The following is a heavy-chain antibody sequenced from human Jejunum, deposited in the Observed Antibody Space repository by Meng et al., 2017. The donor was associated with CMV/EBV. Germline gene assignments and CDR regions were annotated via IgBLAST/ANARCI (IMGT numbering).Heavy chain of an antibody. CDR2: ISMDGSTK. CDR1: GFSFSTYG. V-gene: IGHV3-30*18. CDR3: AKDLRSEYSSGGNDH. Sequence: SGFSFSTYGTHWVRQAPGGGLEWVEGISMDGSTKKYADSVKGRFTISRDNSKNTLDLQMNSLRVEDTAIYCCAKDLRSEYSSGGNDHWGQGTLVTVSS. D-gene: IGHD4-11*01. J-gene: IGHJ4*02.